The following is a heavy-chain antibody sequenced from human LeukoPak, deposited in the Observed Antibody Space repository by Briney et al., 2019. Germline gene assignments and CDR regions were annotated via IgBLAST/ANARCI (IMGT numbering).Heavy chain of an antibody. V-gene: IGHV3-30-3*01. J-gene: IGHJ4*02. CDR1: GFTFSSYA. Sequence: GGSLRLSCAASGFTFSSYAMHWVRQAPGKGLEWVAVISYDGSNKYYADSVKGRFTISRDNSKNTLYLQMNSLRAEDTAVYYCAREGRWLVLGSDYWGQGTLVTVSS. CDR2: ISYDGSNK. D-gene: IGHD6-19*01. CDR3: AREGRWLVLGSDY.